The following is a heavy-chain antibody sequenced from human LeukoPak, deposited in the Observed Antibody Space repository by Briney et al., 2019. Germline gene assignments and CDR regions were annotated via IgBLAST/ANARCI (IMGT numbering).Heavy chain of an antibody. CDR3: ARRSGYYYGGGWFDP. D-gene: IGHD3-22*01. CDR1: GYSISSGYY. CDR2: IYHSGST. J-gene: IGHJ5*02. V-gene: IGHV4-38-2*02. Sequence: SETLSLTCTVSGYSISSGYYWGWIRQPPGKGLEWIGSIYHSGSTYYNPSLKSRVTISVDTSKNQFSLKLSSVTAADTAVYYCARRSGYYYGGGWFDPWGQGTLVTVSS.